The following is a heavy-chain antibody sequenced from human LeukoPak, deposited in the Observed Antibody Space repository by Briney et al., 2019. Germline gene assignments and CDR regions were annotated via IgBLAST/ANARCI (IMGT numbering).Heavy chain of an antibody. CDR1: GFTFSDSA. Sequence: PGGSLRLSCAASGFTFSDSAMNWVRQAPGKGLEWLSLINFSGGNTYYADSMKGRFTISRDNSKDTLYLQMNSLRAEDTAIYYYARDIEFSTWGLGTMVTVSS. D-gene: IGHD3-3*02. CDR3: ARDIEFST. CDR2: INFSGGNT. V-gene: IGHV3-23*01. J-gene: IGHJ3*01.